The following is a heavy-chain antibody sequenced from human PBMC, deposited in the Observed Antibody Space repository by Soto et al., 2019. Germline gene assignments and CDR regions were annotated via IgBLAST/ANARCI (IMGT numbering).Heavy chain of an antibody. J-gene: IGHJ6*02. CDR2: IKQDGSEK. Sequence: GGSLRLSCAASGFTFSSYWMSWVRQAPGKGLKWVANIKQDGSEKYYVDSVKGRFTISRDNAKNSLYLQMNSLRAEDTAVYYCAREAVAGTKDYYYGMDVWGQGTTVTVSS. V-gene: IGHV3-7*01. CDR3: AREAVAGTKDYYYGMDV. D-gene: IGHD6-19*01. CDR1: GFTFSSYW.